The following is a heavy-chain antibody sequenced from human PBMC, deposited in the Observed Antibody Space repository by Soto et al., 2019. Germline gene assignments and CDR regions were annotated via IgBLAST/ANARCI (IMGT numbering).Heavy chain of an antibody. J-gene: IGHJ6*02. Sequence: LRLSCAASGFTFSSYGMHWVRQAPGKGLEWVAVISYDGSNKYYADSVKGRFTISRDNSKNTLYLQMNSLRAEDTAVYYCAKDGRFVPVYYYSGMDVWGQGTTVTVYS. CDR2: ISYDGSNK. V-gene: IGHV3-30*18. CDR1: GFTFSSYG. CDR3: AKDGRFVPVYYYSGMDV. D-gene: IGHD3-3*01.